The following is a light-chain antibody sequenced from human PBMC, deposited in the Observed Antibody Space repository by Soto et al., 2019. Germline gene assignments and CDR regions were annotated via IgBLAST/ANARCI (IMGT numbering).Light chain of an antibody. CDR1: QRVSSY. V-gene: IGKV3-15*01. CDR3: QQYNNWPRP. CDR2: GAS. J-gene: IGKJ1*01. Sequence: EIVLTQSPGTLSLSPGESTTLSCRASQRVSSYLAWYQHQPGQAPRLLIYGASTRATGIPARFSGSGSGTEFTLTISSLQSEDFAVYYCQQYNNWPRPFGQGTKVDIK.